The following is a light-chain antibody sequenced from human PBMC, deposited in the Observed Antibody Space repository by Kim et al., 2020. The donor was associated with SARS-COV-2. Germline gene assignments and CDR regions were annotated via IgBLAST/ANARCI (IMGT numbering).Light chain of an antibody. CDR1: SSNIGSNY. Sequence: HSVLTQPPSASGTPGQRVTISCSGSSSNIGSNYVYWYQQLPGTAPKLLIYSNNQRPSGVPDRFSGSKSGTSASLAISGLRSEDEADYYCAAWDDSLSGRVFGGGTQLTVL. CDR3: AAWDDSLSGRV. J-gene: IGLJ2*01. CDR2: SNN. V-gene: IGLV1-47*02.